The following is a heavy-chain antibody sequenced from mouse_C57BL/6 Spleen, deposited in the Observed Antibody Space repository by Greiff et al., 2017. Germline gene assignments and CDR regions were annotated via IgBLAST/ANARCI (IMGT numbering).Heavy chain of an antibody. Sequence: VQLQQPGAELVKPGASVKLSCKASGYTFTSYWMHWVKQRPGRGLEWIGRIDPNRGGTKYNEKFKSKANLTVDKPSSTAYMQLSSLTSEDSAVYYCASTHYGSSYYAMDYWGQGTSVTVSS. CDR2: IDPNRGGT. CDR1: GYTFTSYW. CDR3: ASTHYGSSYYAMDY. D-gene: IGHD1-1*01. V-gene: IGHV1-72*01. J-gene: IGHJ4*01.